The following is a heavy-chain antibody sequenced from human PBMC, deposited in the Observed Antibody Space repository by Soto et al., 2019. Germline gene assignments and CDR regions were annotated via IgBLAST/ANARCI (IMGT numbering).Heavy chain of an antibody. CDR2: LFPNGIT. CDR1: RGYVNTFH. CDR3: ASHRSGYAFQ. V-gene: IGHV4-4*07. Sequence: SETLSLTCTVSRGYVNTFHWSWVRQPAGKGLEWIGRLFPNGITNYSPSLKSRVSTSLDPSKNQFSLKLTSATAADTAVYYCASHRSGYAFQWGQGTLVT. J-gene: IGHJ4*02. D-gene: IGHD5-12*01.